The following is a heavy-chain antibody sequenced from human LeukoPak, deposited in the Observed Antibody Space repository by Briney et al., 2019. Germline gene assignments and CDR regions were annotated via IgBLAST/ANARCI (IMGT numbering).Heavy chain of an antibody. Sequence: PGGSLRLSCAASGFTFSDYYMSWIRQAPGKGLEWVSAISGSGGSTYYADSVKGRFTISRDNSKNTLYLQMNSLRAEDTAVYYCAKDPVRPLLFYYFDYWGQGTLVTVSS. V-gene: IGHV3-23*01. D-gene: IGHD2-15*01. CDR2: ISGSGGST. J-gene: IGHJ4*02. CDR3: AKDPVRPLLFYYFDY. CDR1: GFTFSDYY.